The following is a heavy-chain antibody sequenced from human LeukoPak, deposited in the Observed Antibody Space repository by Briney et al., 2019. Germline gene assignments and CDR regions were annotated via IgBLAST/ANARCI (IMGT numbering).Heavy chain of an antibody. CDR3: ARDRAVASGWYFDL. V-gene: IGHV3-23*01. Sequence: PGGSLRLSCAASGFTFSSYAMSWVRLAPGKGLEWVSSISGSGDSTYYADSVKGRFTISRDNSKNTLYLQMNSLRAEDTAVYYCARDRAVASGWYFDLWGRGTLVTVSS. CDR1: GFTFSSYA. D-gene: IGHD6-19*01. J-gene: IGHJ2*01. CDR2: ISGSGDST.